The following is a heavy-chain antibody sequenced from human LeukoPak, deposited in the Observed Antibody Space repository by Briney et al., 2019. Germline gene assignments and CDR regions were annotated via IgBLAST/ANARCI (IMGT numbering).Heavy chain of an antibody. D-gene: IGHD1-26*01. Sequence: SETLSLTCAVYGGSFSGYYWSWIRQPPKKGLEWIGEINHSGSTNYNPPLKSRVTISVDTSKNQFSLKVRSVTAEDTAVYYCARDLILGGSYYAPALWGQGTLVTVSS. V-gene: IGHV4-34*01. CDR1: GGSFSGYY. CDR2: INHSGST. J-gene: IGHJ4*02. CDR3: ARDLILGGSYYAPAL.